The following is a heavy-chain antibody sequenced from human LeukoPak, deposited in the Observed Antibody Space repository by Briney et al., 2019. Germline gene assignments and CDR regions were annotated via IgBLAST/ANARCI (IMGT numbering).Heavy chain of an antibody. CDR1: GFTFSNYA. CDR3: ARSGVATCHY. CDR2: INPDGGGS. V-gene: IGHV3-23*01. J-gene: IGHJ4*02. Sequence: GGSLRLSCQASGFTFSNYAMSWVRQAPGKGLEWVSSINPDGGGSFFADSVKGRFTISRDDSRSVVYLQMNSLSAEDTAVCYCARSGVATCHYWGQGILVTVSS. D-gene: IGHD3-10*01.